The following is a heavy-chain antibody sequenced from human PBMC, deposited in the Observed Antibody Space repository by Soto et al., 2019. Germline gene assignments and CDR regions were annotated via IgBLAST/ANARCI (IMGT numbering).Heavy chain of an antibody. V-gene: IGHV3-23*01. D-gene: IGHD5-18*01. CDR2: ISGSGDST. J-gene: IGHJ5*02. Sequence: QPGGSLRLSCAASGFTFNNYAMSWVRQAPGKGLEWVSAISGSGDSTYYADSVKGRFTISRDNSNNRLYLQMNSLRAEDTAVYYCAKDWRGTAMVYKWFDPWGQGTLVTVSS. CDR1: GFTFNNYA. CDR3: AKDWRGTAMVYKWFDP.